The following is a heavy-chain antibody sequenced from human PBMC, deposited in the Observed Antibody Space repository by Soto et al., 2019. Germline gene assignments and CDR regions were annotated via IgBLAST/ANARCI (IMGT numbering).Heavy chain of an antibody. J-gene: IGHJ6*03. CDR1: GGTFSSYT. D-gene: IGHD4-4*01. CDR2: IIPILGIA. Sequence: ASVKVSCKASGGTFSSYTISWVRQAPGQGLEWMGRIIPILGIANYAQKFQGRVTITADKSTSTAYMELSSLRSEDTAVYYCAREVYDYSTEYYYYMDVLGKGTTVTVSS. CDR3: AREVYDYSTEYYYYMDV. V-gene: IGHV1-69*04.